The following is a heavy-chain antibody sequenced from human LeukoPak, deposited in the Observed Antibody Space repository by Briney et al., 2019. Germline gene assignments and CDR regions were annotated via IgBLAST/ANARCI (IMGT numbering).Heavy chain of an antibody. J-gene: IGHJ4*02. Sequence: GGSLRRSCAASGFTFSNAWMSWVRQAPGKGLESVGRIKSKIDGGTTDYAAPVKGRFSISRDDSKNTVYLQMNSLKTEDTAVYYCAIWGDFWSGNYGGYWGQGTLVTVSS. D-gene: IGHD3-3*01. V-gene: IGHV3-15*01. CDR3: AIWGDFWSGNYGGY. CDR1: GFTFSNAW. CDR2: IKSKIDGGTT.